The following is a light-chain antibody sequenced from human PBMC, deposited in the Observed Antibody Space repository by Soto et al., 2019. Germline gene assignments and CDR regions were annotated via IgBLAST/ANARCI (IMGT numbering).Light chain of an antibody. V-gene: IGKV3-20*01. CDR3: QQYGTSPRT. CDR2: LAS. Sequence: EIVLTQSPGTLSLSPGDRATLSCRASQSVSSNYLAWYQQKPGQPPRLLIYLASIRATGIPDRFSGSGSGTDFTLTIRRLEPEDFAVYCCQQYGTSPRTFGQGTKVEIK. J-gene: IGKJ1*01. CDR1: QSVSSNY.